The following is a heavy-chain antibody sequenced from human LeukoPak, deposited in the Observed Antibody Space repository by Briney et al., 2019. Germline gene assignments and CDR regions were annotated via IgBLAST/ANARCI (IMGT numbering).Heavy chain of an antibody. V-gene: IGHV3-21*01. D-gene: IGHD4-17*01. CDR3: ARVSPNTVTTLRYFDY. CDR2: ISSSSTYI. CDR1: GFTFSSYT. J-gene: IGHJ4*02. Sequence: PGGSLRLSCAASGFTFSSYTINWVRQAPGKGLEWVSSISSSSTYIYYGDSVKGRFTISRDNAKNSLYLQMNSLRAEDTAVYYCARVSPNTVTTLRYFDYWGQGTLVTVSS.